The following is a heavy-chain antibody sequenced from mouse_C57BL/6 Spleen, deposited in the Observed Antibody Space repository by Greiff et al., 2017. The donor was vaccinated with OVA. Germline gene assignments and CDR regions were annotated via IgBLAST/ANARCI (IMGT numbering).Heavy chain of an antibody. CDR1: GYTFTSYW. D-gene: IGHD1-1*01. V-gene: IGHV1-7*01. CDR3: ARFITTVVATGYYAMDY. J-gene: IGHJ4*01. CDR2: INPSSGYT. Sequence: LVESGAELAKPGASVKLSCKASGYTFTSYWMHWVKQRPGQGLEWIGYINPSSGYTKYNQKFKDKATLTADKSSSTAYMQLSSLTYEDSAVYYCARFITTVVATGYYAMDYWGQGTSVTVSS.